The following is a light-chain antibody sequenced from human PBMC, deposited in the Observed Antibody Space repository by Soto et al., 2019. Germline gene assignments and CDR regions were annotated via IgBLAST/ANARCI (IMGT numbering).Light chain of an antibody. CDR1: QSVSSRS. Sequence: EIVLTQSPGTLSLSPGERATLSCRASQSVSSRSLAWYQQKPGQAPRLLIYGASNRATGIPDRFSGSGSGTDFTLTISRLEPKDFAMYYCQQFGTSRLTFGGGTKVEIK. V-gene: IGKV3-20*01. CDR3: QQFGTSRLT. J-gene: IGKJ4*01. CDR2: GAS.